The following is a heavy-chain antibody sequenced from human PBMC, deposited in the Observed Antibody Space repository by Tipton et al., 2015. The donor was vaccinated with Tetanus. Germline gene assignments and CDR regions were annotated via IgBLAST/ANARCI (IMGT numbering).Heavy chain of an antibody. CDR2: INHSGST. D-gene: IGHD5-18*01. CDR1: GGSFSAYY. CDR3: ARGGSYSCGPRGFER. J-gene: IGHJ2*01. V-gene: IGHV4-34*01. Sequence: TLSLTCAVYGGSFSAYYWSWLRQSPGKGLEWIGEINHSGSTTYSPSFKSRVTISVDTPKNQFSLKLTSLTVADTAVYYCARGGSYSCGPRGFERWGRGTLVTVSS.